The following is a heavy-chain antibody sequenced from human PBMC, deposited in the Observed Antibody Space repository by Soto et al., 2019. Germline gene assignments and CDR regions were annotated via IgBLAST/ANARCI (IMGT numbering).Heavy chain of an antibody. V-gene: IGHV1-69*13. CDR1: GGTFSIYA. D-gene: IGHD3-3*01. Sequence: SVKGSFNASGGTFSIYAIIWVRQAPGQGLEWMGGIIPIFGTANYSQNFHGRVTITADESTSTAYMELSSLRSEDTAVYYCARAQTWSGYYRGQINYWGQGTLVTVSS. J-gene: IGHJ4*02. CDR3: ARAQTWSGYYRGQINY. CDR2: IIPIFGTA.